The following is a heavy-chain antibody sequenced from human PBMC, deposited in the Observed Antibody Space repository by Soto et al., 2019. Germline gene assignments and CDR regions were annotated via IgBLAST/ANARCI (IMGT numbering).Heavy chain of an antibody. Sequence: SETLSLTCAVYGGSFSGYYWSWIRQPPGKGLERIGEINHSGSTNYNPSLKSRVTISVDTSKNQFSLKLSSVTAADTAVYYCARGTSYNWNPLKWFDPWGQGTLVTVSS. CDR3: ARGTSYNWNPLKWFDP. J-gene: IGHJ5*02. CDR2: INHSGST. D-gene: IGHD1-20*01. V-gene: IGHV4-34*01. CDR1: GGSFSGYY.